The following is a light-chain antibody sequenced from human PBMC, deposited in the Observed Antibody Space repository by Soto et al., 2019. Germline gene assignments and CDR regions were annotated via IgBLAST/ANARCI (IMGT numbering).Light chain of an antibody. CDR2: DAS. V-gene: IGKV1-5*01. CDR1: QSISSW. J-gene: IGKJ1*01. CDR3: QEGRAT. Sequence: DIQMTQSPSTLSASVGDRVTITCRASQSISSWLAWYQQKPGKAPKLLIYDASSLESGVPSRFSGSGSGTEFTLTISSLQPDDFATYYCQEGRATFGQGTKVEIK.